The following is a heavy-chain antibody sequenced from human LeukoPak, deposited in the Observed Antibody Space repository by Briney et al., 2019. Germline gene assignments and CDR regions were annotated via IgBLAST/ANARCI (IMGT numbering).Heavy chain of an antibody. D-gene: IGHD2-8*01. CDR1: GFTPSNFG. V-gene: IGHV3-30*02. Sequence: PGGSLSLPCALSGFTPSNFGMNWVRQAPGKGLEWLAFIANDGGITAYYGDLVMGRFTISRDNPKKEVYLQMTGLRTEDTAVYYCVREGVRRLDLWGQRTLVTVSS. CDR2: IANDGGITA. J-gene: IGHJ4*02. CDR3: VREGVRRLDL.